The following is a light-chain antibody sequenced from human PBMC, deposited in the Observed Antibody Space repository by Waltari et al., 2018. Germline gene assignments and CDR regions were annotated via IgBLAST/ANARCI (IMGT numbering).Light chain of an antibody. CDR2: DVS. J-gene: IGLJ1*01. CDR3: CSYAGSYTNV. CDR1: SRDVGGYNS. V-gene: IGLV2-11*01. Sequence: QSALTQPRPVSGSPVQSVTISCTGTSRDVGGYNSVSWYQQHPGKAPKLMIYDVSKRPSGVPDRFSGSKSGNTASLTISGLQAEDEADYYCCSYAGSYTNVFGTGTKVTVL.